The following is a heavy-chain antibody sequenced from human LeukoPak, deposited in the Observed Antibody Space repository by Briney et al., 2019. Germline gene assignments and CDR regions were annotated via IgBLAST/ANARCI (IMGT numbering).Heavy chain of an antibody. D-gene: IGHD6-19*01. Sequence: SVKVSCKASGGTFSSYAISWVRQAPGQGLEWMGRIIPILGIANYAQKFQGRVTITADKSTSTAYMELSSLRSEDTAVYYCASPSYRTGWWAFDYWGQGTLVTVSS. CDR1: GGTFSSYA. V-gene: IGHV1-69*04. J-gene: IGHJ4*02. CDR2: IIPILGIA. CDR3: ASPSYRTGWWAFDY.